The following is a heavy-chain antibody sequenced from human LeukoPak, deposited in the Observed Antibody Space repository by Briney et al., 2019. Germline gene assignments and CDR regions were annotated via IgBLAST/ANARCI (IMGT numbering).Heavy chain of an antibody. V-gene: IGHV4-39*07. Sequence: SETLSLTCTVSGGSISSASYYWGWIRQPPGKGLEWIASIYYRGSTYYNPSLKSRVTLSVDTSKNQFSLTLSSVTAADTAVYYCARARGVESIDYWGQGTRITVSS. CDR1: GGSISSASYY. CDR3: ARARGVESIDY. J-gene: IGHJ4*02. CDR2: IYYRGST. D-gene: IGHD3-10*01.